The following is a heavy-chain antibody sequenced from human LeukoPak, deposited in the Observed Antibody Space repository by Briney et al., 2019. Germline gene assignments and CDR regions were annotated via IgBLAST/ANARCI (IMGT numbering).Heavy chain of an antibody. Sequence: PGGSLRLSCVASGFIFSDYGMHWVRQAPGKGLEWVAFIRSDGSGESYTGSVRGRFTISRDNSKNTLYVQMNSLRLEDTAVYYRGKHDSASDYWGQGTLVTVSS. D-gene: IGHD1-26*01. V-gene: IGHV3-30*02. CDR2: IRSDGSGE. J-gene: IGHJ4*02. CDR3: GKHDSASDY. CDR1: GFIFSDYG.